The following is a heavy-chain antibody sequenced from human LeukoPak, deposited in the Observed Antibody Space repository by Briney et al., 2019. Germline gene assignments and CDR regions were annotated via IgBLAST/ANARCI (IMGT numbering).Heavy chain of an antibody. CDR1: GFTFSSYA. CDR3: AKGPLGDFWSGYDY. V-gene: IGHV3-23*01. CDR2: ISGSGGST. Sequence: GGSLRLSCAASGFTFSSYAMSWVRQAPGKGLEWVSAISGSGGSTYYADSVKGRFTISRDNSKNTLYLQMNSLRAEDTAVYYCAKGPLGDFWSGYDYWGQGTLVTVSS. J-gene: IGHJ4*02. D-gene: IGHD3-3*01.